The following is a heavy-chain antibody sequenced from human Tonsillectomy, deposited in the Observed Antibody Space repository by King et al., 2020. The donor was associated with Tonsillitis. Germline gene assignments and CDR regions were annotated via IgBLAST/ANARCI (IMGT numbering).Heavy chain of an antibody. CDR2: IGTAGDT. Sequence: VQLVESGGGLVQPGGSLRLSCAASGVTFSSYDMHWVRQATGKGLEWVSAIGTAGDTYYPGSVKGRFTISRENAKNSLYLQMNSLRAGDTAVYYCARVLSEDDAFDIWGQGTMVTVSS. J-gene: IGHJ3*02. CDR3: ARVLSEDDAFDI. D-gene: IGHD3-3*02. V-gene: IGHV3-13*01. CDR1: GVTFSSYD.